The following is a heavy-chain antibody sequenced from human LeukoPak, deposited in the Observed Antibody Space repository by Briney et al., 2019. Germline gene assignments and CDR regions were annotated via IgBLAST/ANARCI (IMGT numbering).Heavy chain of an antibody. CDR3: ARAREGATPLRAFDF. Sequence: PSETLSLTCTVSGGSISSYYWSWIRQPPGKGLEWIGYIYYSGSTNYNPSLKSRVTISVDTSKNQFSLKLTSKTAADTAVYYCARAREGATPLRAFDFWGQGTMVTVSS. D-gene: IGHD1-26*01. J-gene: IGHJ3*01. CDR1: GGSISSYY. CDR2: IYYSGST. V-gene: IGHV4-59*12.